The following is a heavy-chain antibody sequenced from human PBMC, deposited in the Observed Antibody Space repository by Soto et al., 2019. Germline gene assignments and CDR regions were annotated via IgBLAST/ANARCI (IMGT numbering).Heavy chain of an antibody. J-gene: IGHJ6*03. V-gene: IGHV4-34*01. D-gene: IGHD5-18*01. CDR1: GGSFSGYY. Sequence: SETLSLTCAVYGGSFSGYYWSWIRQPPGKGLEWIGEINHSGSTNYNPSLKSRVTISVDTSKNQFSLKLSSVTAADTAVYYCARDGLDTLNYYYYYMDAWGKGTTVTVSS. CDR3: ARDGLDTLNYYYYYMDA. CDR2: INHSGST.